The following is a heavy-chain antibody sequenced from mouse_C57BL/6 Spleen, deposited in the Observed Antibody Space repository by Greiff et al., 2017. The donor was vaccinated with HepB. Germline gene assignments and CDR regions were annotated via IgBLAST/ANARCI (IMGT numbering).Heavy chain of an antibody. CDR3: ARAPYYYGSSYRYFDV. CDR2: INYDGSST. D-gene: IGHD1-1*01. V-gene: IGHV5-16*01. CDR1: GFTFSDYY. Sequence: EVKVVESEGGLVQPGSSMKLSCTASGFTFSDYYMAWVRQVPEKGLEWVANINYDGSSTYYLDSLKSRFIISRDNAKNILYLQMSSLKSEDTATYYCARAPYYYGSSYRYFDVWGTGTTVTVSS. J-gene: IGHJ1*03.